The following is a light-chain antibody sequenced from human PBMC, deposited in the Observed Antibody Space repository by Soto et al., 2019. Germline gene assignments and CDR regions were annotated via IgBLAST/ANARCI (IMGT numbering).Light chain of an antibody. CDR2: DVN. Sequence: QSALTQPPSASGSPGQSVAISCTGTASDIGGYTFVSWYQQHPGKAPKLLIYDVNKRPSGVPDRFSGSKSGNTASLTVSGLQAEDEADYYCSAHGGNSPYVFGTGTKVTVL. CDR1: ASDIGGYTF. V-gene: IGLV2-8*01. J-gene: IGLJ1*01. CDR3: SAHGGNSPYV.